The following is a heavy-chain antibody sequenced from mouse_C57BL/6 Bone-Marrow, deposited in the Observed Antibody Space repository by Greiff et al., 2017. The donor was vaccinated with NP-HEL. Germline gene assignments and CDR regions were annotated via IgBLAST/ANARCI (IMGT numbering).Heavy chain of an antibody. Sequence: EVHLVESGGGLVQPGGSLKLSCAASGFTFSDYYMYWVRQTPEKRLEWVAYISNGGGSTYYPDTVKGRFTISRDNAKNTLYLQMSRLKSEDTAMYCCARHRGYGSPYWYFDVWGTGTTVTVSS. CDR3: ARHRGYGSPYWYFDV. V-gene: IGHV5-12*01. J-gene: IGHJ1*03. D-gene: IGHD1-1*01. CDR2: ISNGGGST. CDR1: GFTFSDYY.